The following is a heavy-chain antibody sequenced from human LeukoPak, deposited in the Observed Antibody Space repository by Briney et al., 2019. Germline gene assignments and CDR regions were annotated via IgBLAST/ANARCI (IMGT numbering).Heavy chain of an antibody. J-gene: IGHJ6*03. D-gene: IGHD5-12*01. CDR1: GYTFTGYY. Sequence: ASVTVSCKASGYTFTGYYMHWVRQAPGQGLEWMGWINPNSGGTNYAQKFQGRVTMTRDTSISTAYMELSRLRSDDTAVYYCARESVATIPSYYYYYMDVWGKGPTVTVSS. CDR3: ARESVATIPSYYYYYMDV. CDR2: INPNSGGT. V-gene: IGHV1-2*02.